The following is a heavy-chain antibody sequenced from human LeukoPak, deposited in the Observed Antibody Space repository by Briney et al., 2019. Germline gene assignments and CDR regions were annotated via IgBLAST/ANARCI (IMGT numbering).Heavy chain of an antibody. CDR2: INPDSGYT. J-gene: IGHJ6*03. D-gene: IGHD3-3*01. Sequence: ASVKVSCKTSGYTFTDYYIHWVRQAPGQGLEWMGWINPDSGYTNYAQKFQGRVTMTRDTSINTAYMELSGLTSDDTAVYYCATDPRTTVFGTFRYYYMDVWGEGTTVAVSS. CDR3: ATDPRTTVFGTFRYYYMDV. V-gene: IGHV1-2*02. CDR1: GYTFTDYY.